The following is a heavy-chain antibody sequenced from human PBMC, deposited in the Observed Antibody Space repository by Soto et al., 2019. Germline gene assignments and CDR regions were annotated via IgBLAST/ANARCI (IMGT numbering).Heavy chain of an antibody. Sequence: SETLSLTCTVYGGSFSGYFLNWIRQSPGKGLEWIGKVNHNGRNNYNPSLKSRVTISMDMSKNQFSLKLTSVTAADTAVYYCARGGSSDWQVAFDFWGQGTMVTV. CDR3: ARGGSSDWQVAFDF. CDR1: GGSFSGYF. V-gene: IGHV4-34*01. D-gene: IGHD6-19*01. J-gene: IGHJ3*01. CDR2: VNHNGRN.